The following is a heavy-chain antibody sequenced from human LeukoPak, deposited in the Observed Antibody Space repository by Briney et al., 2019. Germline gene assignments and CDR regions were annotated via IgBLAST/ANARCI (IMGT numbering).Heavy chain of an antibody. CDR3: ARTIDPYFDY. D-gene: IGHD4/OR15-4a*01. CDR2: IYYSGST. J-gene: IGHJ4*02. Sequence: SQTLSLTCTASGGSISSGGYYWSWIRQHPGKGLEWIGYIYYSGSTYYNPSLKSRVTISVDTSKNQFSLKLSSVTAADTAVYYCARTIDPYFDYWGQGTLVTVSS. CDR1: GGSISSGGYY. V-gene: IGHV4-31*03.